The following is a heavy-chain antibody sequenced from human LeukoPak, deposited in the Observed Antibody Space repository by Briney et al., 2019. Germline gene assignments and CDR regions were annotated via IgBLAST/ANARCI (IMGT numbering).Heavy chain of an antibody. CDR2: IYSGGST. CDR1: GITVSSNY. CDR3: ASDYGDLSLDV. V-gene: IGHV3-66*01. D-gene: IGHD4-17*01. J-gene: IGHJ6*02. Sequence: GGSLRLSCAASGITVSSNYMSWVRQAPGKGLEWVSVIYSGGSTYYADSVKGRFTISRNNSKSALYLQMNSLRAEDTAVYYCASDYGDLSLDVWGQGTTVTVSS.